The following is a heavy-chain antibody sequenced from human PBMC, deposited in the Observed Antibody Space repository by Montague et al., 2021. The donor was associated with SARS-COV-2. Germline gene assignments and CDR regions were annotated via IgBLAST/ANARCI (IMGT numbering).Heavy chain of an antibody. V-gene: IGHV3-9*01. CDR3: AKDMGPYGSGPYGMDV. CDR2: ISWNSGSI. J-gene: IGHJ6*02. Sequence: SLRLSCAASGFTFDDYAMHWVRQAPGKGLEWVSGISWNSGSIGYADSVKGRFTISSDNAKNSLYLQMNSLRAEDTALYYGAKDMGPYGSGPYGMDVWGQGTTVTVSS. CDR1: GFTFDDYA. D-gene: IGHD3-10*01.